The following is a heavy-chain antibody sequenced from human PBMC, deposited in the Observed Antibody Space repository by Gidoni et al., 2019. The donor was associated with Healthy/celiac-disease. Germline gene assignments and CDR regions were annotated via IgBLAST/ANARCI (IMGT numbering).Heavy chain of an antibody. CDR2: MNPNSGNT. J-gene: IGHJ4*02. CDR3: ARGANNYYYDSSGSDY. V-gene: IGHV1-8*01. CDR1: GYTFTRYD. Sequence: QVQLVQSGAEVKKPGASVKVSCKASGYTFTRYDINWVRQATGQGLEWMGWMNPNSGNTGYAQKFQGRVTMTRNTSISTAYVELSSLRSEDTAVYYCARGANNYYYDSSGSDYWGQGTLVTVSS. D-gene: IGHD3-22*01.